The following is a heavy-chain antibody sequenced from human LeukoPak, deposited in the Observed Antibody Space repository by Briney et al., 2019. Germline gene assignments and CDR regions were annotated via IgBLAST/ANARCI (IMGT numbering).Heavy chain of an antibody. CDR3: ARGGQGYDLNWFDP. Sequence: PGGSLRLSCAASGFTFSSYTIHWVRQAPGKGLEWVTIISYDGSNKYYADSVKGRFTIPRDNSKNTLYLQMNSLRAEDTAVYYCARGGQGYDLNWFDPWGRGTLVTVSS. D-gene: IGHD3-3*01. J-gene: IGHJ5*02. V-gene: IGHV3-30-3*01. CDR1: GFTFSSYT. CDR2: ISYDGSNK.